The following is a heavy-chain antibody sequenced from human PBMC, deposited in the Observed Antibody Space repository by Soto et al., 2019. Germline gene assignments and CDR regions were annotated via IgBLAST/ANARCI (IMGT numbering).Heavy chain of an antibody. CDR1: GYSFAGYW. CDR3: ARRGYSNTDGYFQH. Sequence: EVQLVQSGAEVKKPGESLKISCTGSGYSFAGYWIAWVRQMPGKGLEWMGIIYPGDSDTRYSPSFQGQVTITADKSISTAYLQWSSLKASDTAMYYCARRGYSNTDGYFQHWGQGTLVTVSS. V-gene: IGHV5-51*01. D-gene: IGHD6-13*01. J-gene: IGHJ1*01. CDR2: IYPGDSDT.